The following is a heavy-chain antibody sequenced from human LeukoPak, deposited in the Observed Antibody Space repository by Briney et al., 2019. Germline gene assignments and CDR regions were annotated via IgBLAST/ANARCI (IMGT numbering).Heavy chain of an antibody. Sequence: PSETLSLTCTVSGYSISSGYYWARMRQPPGKGLEWIGSINHSGSTYYNPSLKSRVTVSVDTSKNQVSLRRSSVTAADTAVYYCARVCSSGRCLDYWGQGTLVPVSS. CDR3: ARVCSSGRCLDY. CDR2: INHSGST. D-gene: IGHD2-15*01. V-gene: IGHV4-38-2*02. CDR1: GYSISSGYY. J-gene: IGHJ4*02.